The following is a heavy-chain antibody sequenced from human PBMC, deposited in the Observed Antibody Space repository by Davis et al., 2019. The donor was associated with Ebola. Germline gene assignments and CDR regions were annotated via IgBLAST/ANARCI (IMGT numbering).Heavy chain of an antibody. V-gene: IGHV4-59*08. Sequence: MPSETLSLTCTVSGGSISSYYWSWIRQPPGKGLEWIGYIYYSGNTNYNPSLKSRVTISLDTSKNQFSLRLSFVTAADTAVYYCAGGILTAYYYYYGMDVWGQGTTVTVSS. CDR1: GGSISSYY. J-gene: IGHJ6*02. D-gene: IGHD3-9*01. CDR3: AGGILTAYYYYYGMDV. CDR2: IYYSGNT.